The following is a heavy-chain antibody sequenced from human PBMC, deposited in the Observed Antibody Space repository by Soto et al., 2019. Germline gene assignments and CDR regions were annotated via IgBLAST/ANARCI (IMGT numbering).Heavy chain of an antibody. CDR2: ISGSDGKT. J-gene: IGHJ4*02. Sequence: PGASLKLSCAASGFSFGSSALSWVRPAPGKGLEWVSTISGSDGKTYYADSVKGRFSISRDTSQITLYLQMNSLRADDTAMYYCARWSYLDYWGQGTRVTVSS. V-gene: IGHV3-23*01. CDR3: ARWSYLDY. D-gene: IGHD3-3*01. CDR1: GFSFGSSA.